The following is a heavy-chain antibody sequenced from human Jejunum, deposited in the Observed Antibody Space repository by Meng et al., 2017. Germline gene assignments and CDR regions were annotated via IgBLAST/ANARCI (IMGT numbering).Heavy chain of an antibody. V-gene: IGHV3-11*04. J-gene: IGHJ4*02. CDR3: ARGGAWFRYFD. CDR1: GFTFSDFY. CDR2: ISNSGRTI. D-gene: IGHD3-9*01. Sequence: GGSLRLSCAASGFTFSDFYMSWIRQAPGKGLEWISYISNSGRTIYYADSVKGRFTISRDNAESSLSLQMNSLRVEDTAVYYCARGGAWFRYFDWGQGTLVTVSS.